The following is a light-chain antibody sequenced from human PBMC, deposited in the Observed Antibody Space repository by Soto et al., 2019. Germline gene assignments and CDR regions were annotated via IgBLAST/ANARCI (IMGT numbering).Light chain of an antibody. CDR1: QSVSSIS. Sequence: EIVLTQSPGTLSLSPGERATLSCRASQSVSSISLAWYQQKPGQAPRLLMYGASSRATGIPDRFSGSGSGTDFTLTISRLEPEDSEVYYCQQYGSSSWTFGPGTKVEIK. V-gene: IGKV3-20*01. CDR3: QQYGSSSWT. J-gene: IGKJ1*01. CDR2: GAS.